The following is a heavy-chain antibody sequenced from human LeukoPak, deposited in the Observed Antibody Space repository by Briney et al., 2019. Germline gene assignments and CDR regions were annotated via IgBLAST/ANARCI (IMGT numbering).Heavy chain of an antibody. J-gene: IGHJ4*02. CDR1: GFTFSSYA. Sequence: PGGSLRLSCAASGFTFSSYAMCWVRQAPGKGLEWVSAISGSGGSTYYADSVKGRFTISRDNSKNTLYLQMNSLRAEDTAVYYCAKTDIVVVPAAMRGYYFDYWGQGTLVTVSS. CDR3: AKTDIVVVPAAMRGYYFDY. D-gene: IGHD2-2*01. V-gene: IGHV3-23*01. CDR2: ISGSGGST.